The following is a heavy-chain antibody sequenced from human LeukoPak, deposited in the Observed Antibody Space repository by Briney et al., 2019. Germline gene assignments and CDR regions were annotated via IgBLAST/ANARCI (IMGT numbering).Heavy chain of an antibody. CDR3: ARHIYDYVWGSYRVSPNYFDY. D-gene: IGHD3-16*02. CDR2: INHSGST. CDR1: GGSFSGYY. V-gene: IGHV4-34*01. Sequence: PSETLSLTCAVYGGSFSGYYWSWIRQPPGKGLEWIGEINHSGSTNYNPSLKGRVTISVDTSKNQFSLKLSSVTAADTAVYYCARHIYDYVWGSYRVSPNYFDYWGQGTLVTVSS. J-gene: IGHJ4*02.